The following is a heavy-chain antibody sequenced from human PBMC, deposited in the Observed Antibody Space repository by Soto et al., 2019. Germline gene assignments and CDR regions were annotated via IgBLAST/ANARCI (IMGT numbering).Heavy chain of an antibody. CDR3: AKDGTKSSGIRRLDYYYYGMDV. CDR1: GFTFSSYG. CDR2: ISYDGSNK. J-gene: IGHJ6*02. V-gene: IGHV3-30*18. D-gene: IGHD3-16*01. Sequence: GGSLRLSCAASGFTFSSYGMHWVRQAPGKGLEWVAVISYDGSNKYYADSVKGRFTISRDNSKNTLYLQMNSLRAEDTAVYYCAKDGTKSSGIRRLDYYYYGMDVWGQGTTVTVSS.